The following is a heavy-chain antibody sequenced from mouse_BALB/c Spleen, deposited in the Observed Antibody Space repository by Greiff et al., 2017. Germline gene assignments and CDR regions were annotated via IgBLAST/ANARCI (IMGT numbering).Heavy chain of an antibody. D-gene: IGHD1-1*01. Sequence: QVQLQQSGAELAKPGASVKMSCKASGYTFTSYWMHWVKQRPGQGLEWIGYINPSTGYTEYNQKFKDKATLTADKSSSTAYMQLSSLTSEDSAVYYCARSGSEFPYYYGSSYRYYAMDYWGQGTSVTVSS. CDR2: INPSTGYT. J-gene: IGHJ4*01. V-gene: IGHV1-7*01. CDR1: GYTFTSYW. CDR3: ARSGSEFPYYYGSSYRYYAMDY.